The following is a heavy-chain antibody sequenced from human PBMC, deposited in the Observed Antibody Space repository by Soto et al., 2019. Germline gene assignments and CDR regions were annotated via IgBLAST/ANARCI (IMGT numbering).Heavy chain of an antibody. Sequence: GGSLRLSCAASGFTFNSYAMTWVRQAPGKGLEWVSIISSSGDGTYYVDSVKGRFTISRDNSRNTLNLQMNSLRAEDTGVYYCVTVLPHANGWFDYWGQGTPVTVSS. CDR1: GFTFNSYA. CDR3: VTVLPHANGWFDY. J-gene: IGHJ4*02. D-gene: IGHD2-2*01. CDR2: ISSSGDGT. V-gene: IGHV3-23*01.